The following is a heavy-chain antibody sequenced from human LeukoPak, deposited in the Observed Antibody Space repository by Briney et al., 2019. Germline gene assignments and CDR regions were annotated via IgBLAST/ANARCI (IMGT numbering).Heavy chain of an antibody. CDR2: ISSSSSTI. CDR3: ARVWECQLLFPYYYYMDV. J-gene: IGHJ6*03. D-gene: IGHD2-2*01. V-gene: IGHV3-48*01. Sequence: TGGSLRLSCAASGFTFSSYSMNWVRQAPGKGLEWVSYISSSSSTIYYADSVKGRFTISRDNAKNSLYLQMNSLRAEDTAVYYCARVWECQLLFPYYYYMDVWGKGTTVTVSS. CDR1: GFTFSSYS.